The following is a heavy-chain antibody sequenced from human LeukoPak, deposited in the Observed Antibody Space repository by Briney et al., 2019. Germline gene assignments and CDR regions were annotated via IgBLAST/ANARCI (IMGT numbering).Heavy chain of an antibody. J-gene: IGHJ6*02. D-gene: IGHD5-24*01. CDR3: ARDHGLRGVDYYGMDV. CDR1: GGTFSSYA. Sequence: SVKVSCMASGGTFSSYAISWVRQAPGQGLEWMGGIVPIFGTANYAQKFQGRVTIAADESTSTAYMELSSLRSEDTAVYYCARDHGLRGVDYYGMDVWGQGTPVTVSS. CDR2: IVPIFGTA. V-gene: IGHV1-69*13.